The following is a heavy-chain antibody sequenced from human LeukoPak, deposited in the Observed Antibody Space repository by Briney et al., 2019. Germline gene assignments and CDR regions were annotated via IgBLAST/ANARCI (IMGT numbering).Heavy chain of an antibody. J-gene: IGHJ3*02. D-gene: IGHD3-22*01. CDR1: GFTFSSYA. CDR3: AKDNSITMIVVATMAFDI. V-gene: IGHV3-23*01. CDR2: ISGSGGST. Sequence: GGSLRLSRAASGFTFSSYAMSWVRQAPGKGLEWVSAISGSGGSTYYADSVKGRFTISRDNSKNTLYLQMNSLRAEDTAVYYCAKDNSITMIVVATMAFDIWGQGTMVTVSS.